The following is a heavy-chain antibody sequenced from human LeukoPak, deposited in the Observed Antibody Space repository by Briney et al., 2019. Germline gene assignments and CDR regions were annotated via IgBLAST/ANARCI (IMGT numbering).Heavy chain of an antibody. CDR2: ISHSGST. CDR3: AKSNGYGLVDI. J-gene: IGHJ3*02. D-gene: IGHD3-10*01. V-gene: IGHV4-34*01. Sequence: SETLSLTCAVYGGSFSGYYWTWIRQPPGKGLELIGEISHSGSTNYNPSLKSRVTISVDTSRNQFSLKLNSVTAADTAVYYCAKSNGYGLVDIWGQGTMVTVSS. CDR1: GGSFSGYY.